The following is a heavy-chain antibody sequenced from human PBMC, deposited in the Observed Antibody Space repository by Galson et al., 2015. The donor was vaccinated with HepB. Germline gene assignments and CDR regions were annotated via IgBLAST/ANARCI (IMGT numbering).Heavy chain of an antibody. CDR2: INPNSGGT. D-gene: IGHD1-1*01. CDR3: ARSELERRWYWFDP. CDR1: GYTFTGYY. Sequence: SVKVSCKASGYTFTGYYMHWVRQAPGQGLEWMGWINPNSGGTNYAQKFQGRVTMTRDTSISTAYMELSRLRSDDTAVYYCARSELERRWYWFDPWGQGTLVTVSS. J-gene: IGHJ5*02. V-gene: IGHV1-2*02.